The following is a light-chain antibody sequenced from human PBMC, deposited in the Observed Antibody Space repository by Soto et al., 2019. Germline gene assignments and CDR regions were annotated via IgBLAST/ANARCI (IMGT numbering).Light chain of an antibody. J-gene: IGLJ1*01. Sequence: QSVLTQPPSASGTPGQRVTISCSGSSSNIAPNTVNWYQHLPGAAPQLLIFANDRRPSGVPDRCSGSRSGTYASLAISGLQSEDEADDYCAAWDASLNGYVFGTGTKLTVL. CDR2: AND. CDR3: AAWDASLNGYV. V-gene: IGLV1-44*01. CDR1: SSNIAPNT.